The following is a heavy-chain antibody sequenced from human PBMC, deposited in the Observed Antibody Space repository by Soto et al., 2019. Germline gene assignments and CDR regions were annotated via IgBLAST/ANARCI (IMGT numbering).Heavy chain of an antibody. V-gene: IGHV1-69*13. CDR1: GGTFSSYA. CDR3: ARTVTTTMNYDFWSGYYDYYYYGMDV. J-gene: IGHJ6*02. Sequence: SVKVSCKASGGTFSSYAISWVRQAPGQGLEWMGGIIPIFGTANYAQKFQGRVTITADESTSTAYMELSSLRSEDTAVYYCARTVTTTMNYDFWSGYYDYYYYGMDVWGQGTTVTVSS. CDR2: IIPIFGTA. D-gene: IGHD3-3*01.